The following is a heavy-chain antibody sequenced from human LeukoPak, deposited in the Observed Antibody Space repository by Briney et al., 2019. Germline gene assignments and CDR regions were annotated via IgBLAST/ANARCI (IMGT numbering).Heavy chain of an antibody. V-gene: IGHV3-73*01. Sequence: PGGSLRLSCAASGLSFSGSAMHWVRQASGRGLEWLGRIRSKANSYVTAYAASVNGRFIISRDDSRNTAYLQMNSLQTEDTAVYYCTRHSVKYCSGAGCYVYNFYGMDVWGQGTTVTVSS. CDR3: TRHSVKYCSGAGCYVYNFYGMDV. CDR2: IRSKANSYVT. J-gene: IGHJ6*02. D-gene: IGHD2-15*01. CDR1: GLSFSGSA.